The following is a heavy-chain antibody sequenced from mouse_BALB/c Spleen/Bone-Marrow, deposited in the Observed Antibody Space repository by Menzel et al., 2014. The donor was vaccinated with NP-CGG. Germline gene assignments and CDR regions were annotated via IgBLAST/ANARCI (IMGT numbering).Heavy chain of an antibody. CDR1: GYTFTEYI. D-gene: IGHD1-1*01. CDR2: FYPGSGSI. J-gene: IGHJ4*01. CDR3: AGREDCGNSYYYVIDS. V-gene: IGHV1-62-2*01. Sequence: VHLVESGAELVKPGASVKLSCKASGYTFTEYIIHWVKQRSGQGLEWIGWFYPGSGSIKYNEKFKDKATLTADKSSSADYIELSRITSADYAVYFCAGREDCGNSYYYVIDSWGQGTSVTVSS.